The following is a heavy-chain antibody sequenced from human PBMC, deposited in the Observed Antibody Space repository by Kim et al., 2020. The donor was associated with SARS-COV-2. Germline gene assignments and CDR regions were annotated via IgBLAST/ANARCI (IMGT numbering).Heavy chain of an antibody. Sequence: GGSLRLSCAASGFTFSNYWMHWVRQAPGKGLVWVSRINSDGSSTNYADSVKGRFTISRDNAENTLYLQMSSLRAEDTAVYFCARDNVGAVPVDYWGQGTL. CDR2: INSDGSST. CDR3: ARDNVGAVPVDY. J-gene: IGHJ4*02. D-gene: IGHD6-13*01. CDR1: GFTFSNYW. V-gene: IGHV3-74*01.